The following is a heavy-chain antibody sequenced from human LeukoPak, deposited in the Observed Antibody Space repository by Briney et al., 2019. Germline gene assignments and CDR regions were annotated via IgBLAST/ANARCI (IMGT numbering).Heavy chain of an antibody. CDR1: TFTLSTSW. CDR3: ARDPYSVSYGAFDI. Sequence: GGSLRLSCTASTFTLSTSWMTWVRQAPGRGLEWVANINQDGSDTQYVDSVKGRFTISRDIARNSVHLQMNSLRVEDTAMYYCARDPYSVSYGAFDIWGQGTMVTVSS. V-gene: IGHV3-7*05. CDR2: INQDGSDT. D-gene: IGHD1-26*01. J-gene: IGHJ3*02.